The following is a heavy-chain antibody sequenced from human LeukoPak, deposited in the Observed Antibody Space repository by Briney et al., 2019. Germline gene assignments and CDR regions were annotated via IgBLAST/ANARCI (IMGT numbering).Heavy chain of an antibody. CDR1: GGSISSGGYY. CDR2: IYYSGST. V-gene: IGHV4-61*08. CDR3: ARVLSSSWPYFDY. D-gene: IGHD6-13*01. J-gene: IGHJ4*02. Sequence: SQTLSLTCTVSGGSISSGGYYWSWIRQPPGKGLEWIGYIYYSGSTNYNPSLKSRVTVSVDTSKNQFSLKLSSVTAADTAVYYCARVLSSSWPYFDYWGQGTLVTVSS.